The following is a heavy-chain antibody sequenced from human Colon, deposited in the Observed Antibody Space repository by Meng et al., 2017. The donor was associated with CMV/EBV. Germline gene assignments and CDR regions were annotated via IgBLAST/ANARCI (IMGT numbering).Heavy chain of an antibody. D-gene: IGHD1-26*01. CDR1: GISFKSYA. CDR2: ISSAGDEI. V-gene: IGHV3-23*01. J-gene: IGHJ4*02. CDR3: ARGVGATFSFDY. Sequence: GGSLRLSCAFSGISFKSYAMSWVRQAPGQGLEWVAVISSAGDEIYYADSVKGRFTISRDNSKNTLYLQMNSLRAEDTAVYYCARGVGATFSFDYWGQGTLVTVSS.